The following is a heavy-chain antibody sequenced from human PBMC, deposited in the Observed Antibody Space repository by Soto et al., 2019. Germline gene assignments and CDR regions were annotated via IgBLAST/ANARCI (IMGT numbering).Heavy chain of an antibody. Sequence: GGSLRLSCAASGFTFSSYAMSWVRQAPGKGLEWVSAISGSGGSTYYADSVKGRFTISRDNSKNTLYLQMNSLRAEDTAVYYCAKDRFKLYAILRFHAPFDFWGQGTMVTVSS. CDR1: GFTFSSYA. J-gene: IGHJ3*01. D-gene: IGHD2-8*01. V-gene: IGHV3-23*01. CDR3: AKDRFKLYAILRFHAPFDF. CDR2: ISGSGGST.